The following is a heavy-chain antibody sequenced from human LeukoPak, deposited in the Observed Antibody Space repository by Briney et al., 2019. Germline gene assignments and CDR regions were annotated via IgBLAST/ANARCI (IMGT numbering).Heavy chain of an antibody. Sequence: GGSLRLSCGASGFIFSSLVMSWVRQAPGRGLEWVSTINAGGGGTYYAESVKGRFTISRDNSRDTLYLQMNSLRAEDTAVYYCAKRLAHTAFDYWGQGTLVTVSS. CDR1: GFIFSSLV. J-gene: IGHJ4*02. CDR2: INAGGGGT. V-gene: IGHV3-23*01. D-gene: IGHD2-21*01. CDR3: AKRLAHTAFDY.